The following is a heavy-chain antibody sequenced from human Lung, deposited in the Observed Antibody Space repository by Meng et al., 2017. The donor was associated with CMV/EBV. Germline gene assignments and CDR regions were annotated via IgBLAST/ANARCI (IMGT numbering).Heavy chain of an antibody. CDR1: GYTLTSYA. D-gene: IGHD3-22*01. CDR3: ARAGYDSSGYYPQPFDY. V-gene: IGHV1-3*01. J-gene: IGHJ4*02. Sequence: QAQFVESGAEVKKPGASVKVSCKASGYTLTSYAMHWVRQAPGQRLEWMGWINAGNGNTKYSQRFQGRVTITRDTSASTAYMELSSLRSEDTTVYYCARAGYDSSGYYPQPFDYWGQGTLVTVSS. CDR2: INAGNGNT.